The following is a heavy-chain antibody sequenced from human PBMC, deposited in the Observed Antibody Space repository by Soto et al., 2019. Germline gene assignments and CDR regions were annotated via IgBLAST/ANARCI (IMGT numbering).Heavy chain of an antibody. Sequence: QVQLVQSGAEVKKPGSSVKVSCKASGGTFSSYAISWVRQAPGQGLEWRGGIIPIFGTANYAQKFQGRVTITADESTSTAYMELSSLRSEDTAVYYCARGGDCSGGSCFNYYYGMDVWGQGTTVTVSS. CDR1: GGTFSSYA. J-gene: IGHJ6*02. D-gene: IGHD2-15*01. CDR3: ARGGDCSGGSCFNYYYGMDV. CDR2: IIPIFGTA. V-gene: IGHV1-69*01.